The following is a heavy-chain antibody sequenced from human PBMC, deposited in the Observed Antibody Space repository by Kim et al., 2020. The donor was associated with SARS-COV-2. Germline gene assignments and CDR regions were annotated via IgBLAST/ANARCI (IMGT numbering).Heavy chain of an antibody. CDR3: ARLTDRSTYYFDY. CDR2: LYPGDSDT. CDR1: GYTFTSHW. J-gene: IGHJ4*02. Sequence: GESLKISFKGFGYTFTSHWIGWVRQMPGKGLEWMGILYPGDSDTRYSPSFQGQVTFSADKSISNAYLQWSSLKASDTAMYYCARLTDRSTYYFDYWGQGTLVTVSS. V-gene: IGHV5-51*01. D-gene: IGHD3-22*01.